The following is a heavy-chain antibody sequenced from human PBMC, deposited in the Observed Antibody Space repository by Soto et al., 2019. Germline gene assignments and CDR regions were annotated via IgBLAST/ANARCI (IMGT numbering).Heavy chain of an antibody. CDR1: GFTFSSNA. Sequence: EVQLLESGGDLVQPGGSLRLSCAASGFTFSSNAMSWVRQAPAKGLEWVSVITDTGGDTLYADSVKGRFTISRDNSKNTLYLQMNRLRAEDTAIYYCARASGESYPGSRVFDSWGQGTRVTVSS. J-gene: IGHJ4*02. V-gene: IGHV3-23*01. CDR2: ITDTGGDT. D-gene: IGHD3-10*01. CDR3: ARASGESYPGSRVFDS.